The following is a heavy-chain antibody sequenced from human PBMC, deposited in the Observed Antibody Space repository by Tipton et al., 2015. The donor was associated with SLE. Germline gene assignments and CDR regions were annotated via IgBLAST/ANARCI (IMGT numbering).Heavy chain of an antibody. CDR1: GYSFTRYW. Sequence: QSGPEVKKPGESLKISCKGSGYSFTRYWIGWVRQMPGKGLELMGIIYPGDSDTRYSPSFQGQVTISVDKSISTAYLQWSSLKASDTAIYYCTRQEGVAFWDWGQGTLVTVSS. D-gene: IGHD3-10*01. CDR3: TRQEGVAFWD. V-gene: IGHV5-51*01. CDR2: IYPGDSDT. J-gene: IGHJ4*02.